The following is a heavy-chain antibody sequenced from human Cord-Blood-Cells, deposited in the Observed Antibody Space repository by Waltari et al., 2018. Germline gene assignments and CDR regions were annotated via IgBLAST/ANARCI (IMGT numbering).Heavy chain of an antibody. CDR2: ISSSSSYI. CDR1: GFTSSSYS. V-gene: IGHV3-21*01. J-gene: IGHJ4*02. D-gene: IGHD2-15*01. CDR3: ARDCSGGSCYDY. Sequence: EGQLVESGGGLVKPGGALSLSCAASGFTSSSYSSKWVDQAPGKGLEWVSSISSSSSYIYYADSVNGRFTISRDNAKNSLYLQMNSLRAEDTAVYYCARDCSGGSCYDYWGQGTLVTVSS.